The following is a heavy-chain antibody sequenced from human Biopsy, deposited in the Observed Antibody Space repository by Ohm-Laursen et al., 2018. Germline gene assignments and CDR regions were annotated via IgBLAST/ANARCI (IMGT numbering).Heavy chain of an antibody. V-gene: IGHV4-59*08. Sequence: PSDTLSLTCTVSGGSISGSSWSWIRQSPGKGLEWVGHIFDRGTTNYNPSLKSRVTMSVDTSKKQFSLRMTSVTAADTAVYYCAHGSGSYYKWDFWGRGTLVTVSS. CDR1: GGSISGSS. D-gene: IGHD3-10*01. J-gene: IGHJ4*02. CDR2: IFDRGTT. CDR3: AHGSGSYYKWDF.